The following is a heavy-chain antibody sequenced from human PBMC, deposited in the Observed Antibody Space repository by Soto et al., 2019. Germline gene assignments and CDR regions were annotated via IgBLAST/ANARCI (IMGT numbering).Heavy chain of an antibody. V-gene: IGHV4-30-2*06. CDR2: IYDGGST. CDR3: ARTESGTFDP. Sequence: SETLSLTCTVAGESISDVNYYWSWIRQSPDKGLEWIGHIYDGGSTYYNPSLKSRVTISVDRSKNQFSLKLSSVTAADTAVYYCARTESGTFDPWGQGTLVTVSS. CDR1: GESISDVNYY. D-gene: IGHD1-7*01. J-gene: IGHJ5*02.